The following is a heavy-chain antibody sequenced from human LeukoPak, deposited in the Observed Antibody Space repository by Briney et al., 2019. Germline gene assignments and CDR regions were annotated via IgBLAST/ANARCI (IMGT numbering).Heavy chain of an antibody. Sequence: SETLSLTCTVSGGSISSYYWSWIRQPPGKGLEWIGYIYYSGSTNYNPSLKSRVTISVDTSKNQFSLKLSSVTAADTAVYYCARGPHSSSSLDYWGQGTLVTVSS. V-gene: IGHV4-59*01. J-gene: IGHJ4*02. CDR3: ARGPHSSSSLDY. CDR2: IYYSGST. CDR1: GGSISSYY. D-gene: IGHD6-6*01.